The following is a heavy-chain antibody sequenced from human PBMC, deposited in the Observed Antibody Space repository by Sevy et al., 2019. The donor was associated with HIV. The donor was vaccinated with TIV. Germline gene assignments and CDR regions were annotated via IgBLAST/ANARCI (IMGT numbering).Heavy chain of an antibody. V-gene: IGHV3-23*01. Sequence: GGSLRLSCAASGFTFSDAIVTWGRQAPGKGLEWVSSIRGNGVSTYYADSVKGRFTISRDNSKNTLYLQMNSLRAEDTAIYYCAKGSSATGYDPWGQGTLVTVSS. D-gene: IGHD2-15*01. CDR1: GFTFSDAI. CDR2: IRGNGVST. J-gene: IGHJ5*02. CDR3: AKGSSATGYDP.